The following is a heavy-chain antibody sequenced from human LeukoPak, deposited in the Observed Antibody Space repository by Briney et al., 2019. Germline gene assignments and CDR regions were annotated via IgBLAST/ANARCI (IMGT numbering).Heavy chain of an antibody. CDR3: AKLGGYSSGWYYY. V-gene: IGHV3-23*01. J-gene: IGHJ4*02. Sequence: RTGGSLRLSCAASGFTFSSYAMSWVRQAPGKGLEWVSAISGSGGSTYYADSVKGRFTISRDNSENTLYLQMNSLRAEDTAVYYCAKLGGYSSGWYYYWGQGTLVTVSS. CDR1: GFTFSSYA. CDR2: ISGSGGST. D-gene: IGHD6-19*01.